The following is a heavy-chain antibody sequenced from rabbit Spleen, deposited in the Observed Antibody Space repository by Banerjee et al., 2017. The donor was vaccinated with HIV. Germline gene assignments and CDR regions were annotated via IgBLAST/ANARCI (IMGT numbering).Heavy chain of an antibody. D-gene: IGHD2-1*01. CDR3: ARAVDAIGTWWMTRLDL. CDR2: DYVGSSGRT. V-gene: IGHV1S45*01. CDR1: GFSFSSSYH. Sequence: QEQLVESGGGLVQPGGSLKLSCKASGFSFSSSYHMCWVRQAPGTGLEWIACDYVGSSGRTYYANWAKGRFTISKTSSTTVTLQMTSLTAADTATYFCARAVDAIGTWWMTRLDLWGPGTLVTVS. J-gene: IGHJ6*01.